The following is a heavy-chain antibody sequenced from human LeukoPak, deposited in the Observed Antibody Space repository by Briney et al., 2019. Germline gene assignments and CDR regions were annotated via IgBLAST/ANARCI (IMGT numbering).Heavy chain of an antibody. J-gene: IGHJ6*02. CDR2: IYDSGST. Sequence: SETLSLTCTVSGGSIRSSYYYWGWIRQPPGKGLEWIGSIYDSGSTYYNPSLKSRVTISVDTSKNQFSLKLNSVTAADTAVYYCARGGSSGYYHGMDVWGQGTTVTVSS. CDR3: ARGGSSGYYHGMDV. V-gene: IGHV4-39*01. CDR1: GGSIRSSYYY. D-gene: IGHD3-22*01.